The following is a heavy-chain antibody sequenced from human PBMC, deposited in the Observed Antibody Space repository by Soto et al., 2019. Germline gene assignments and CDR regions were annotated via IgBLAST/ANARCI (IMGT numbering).Heavy chain of an antibody. Sequence: EVQLVESGGGLVQPGGSLRLSCAASGFTFSDYWMSWVRQAPGKGLECVASIKYDGSAKYYVDSVKGRFTISRDNAKNSFYLQMNSPRVEDTAVYYCARRNLFDYWGQGTLVTVSS. V-gene: IGHV3-7*01. J-gene: IGHJ4*02. CDR1: GFTFSDYW. D-gene: IGHD1-1*01. CDR3: ARRNLFDY. CDR2: IKYDGSAK.